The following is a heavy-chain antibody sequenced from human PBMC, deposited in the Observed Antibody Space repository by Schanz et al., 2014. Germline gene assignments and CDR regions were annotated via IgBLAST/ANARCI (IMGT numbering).Heavy chain of an antibody. CDR2: INSDGTTT. CDR1: GFAFRSYA. D-gene: IGHD1-7*01. CDR3: AMGGYQLHH. V-gene: IGHV3-74*02. Sequence: EVQLLEYGGGLVQPGGSLRLSCAASGFAFRSYAMHWVRQAPGKGLVWVSHINSDGTTTTYADSVKGRFTISRDNAENTLYLQMNSLRVEDTAVYYCAMGGYQLHHWGQGTLVTVSS. J-gene: IGHJ4*02.